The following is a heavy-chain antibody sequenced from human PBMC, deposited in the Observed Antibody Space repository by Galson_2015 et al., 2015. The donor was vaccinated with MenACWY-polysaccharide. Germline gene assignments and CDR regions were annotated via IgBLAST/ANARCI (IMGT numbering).Heavy chain of an antibody. Sequence: PALVKPTQTLTLTCTFSGLSLSTSGVGVGWIRQPPGKAPEWLALVYWDDDKRYSPSLTNRATVTKDTSKNQVVLSMTNMDPVDTATYFCAHRKLITVFGLVTDVGLYFDYWSQGTLVTVSS. CDR2: VYWDDDK. J-gene: IGHJ4*02. V-gene: IGHV2-5*02. CDR1: GLSLSTSGVG. D-gene: IGHD3-3*01. CDR3: AHRKLITVFGLVTDVGLYFDY.